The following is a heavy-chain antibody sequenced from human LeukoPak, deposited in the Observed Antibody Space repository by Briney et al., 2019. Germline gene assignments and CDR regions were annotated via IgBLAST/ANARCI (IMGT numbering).Heavy chain of an antibody. J-gene: IGHJ6*03. CDR3: ARRTYYYGSGSYVYYYYYMDV. D-gene: IGHD3-10*01. V-gene: IGHV3-48*04. Sequence: GSLRLSCAASGFSFSSSWMHWVRQAPGKGLEWVSYISSSGSTIYYADSVKGRFTISRDNAKNSLYLQMNSLRAEDTAVYYCARRTYYYGSGSYVYYYYYMDVWGKGTTVTISS. CDR1: GFSFSSSW. CDR2: ISSSGSTI.